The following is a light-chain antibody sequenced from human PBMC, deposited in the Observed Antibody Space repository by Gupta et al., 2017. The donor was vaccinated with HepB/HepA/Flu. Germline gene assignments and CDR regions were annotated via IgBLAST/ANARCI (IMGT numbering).Light chain of an antibody. V-gene: IGKV1-39*01. Sequence: DIQITQSPSSLSASVGDRLTITCRASQRIRSYLDWYQQKPGKAPKLLIYDASRGKSGVPSRFSGSGSGTDFTLTINRRQPEDFATYYCQKKNNTPFTFGQGTKVDIK. CDR2: DAS. CDR1: QRIRSY. CDR3: QKKNNTPFT. J-gene: IGKJ2*01.